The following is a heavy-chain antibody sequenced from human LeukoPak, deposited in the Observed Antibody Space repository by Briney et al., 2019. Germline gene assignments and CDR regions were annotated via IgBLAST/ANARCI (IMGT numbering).Heavy chain of an antibody. V-gene: IGHV3-33*08. CDR2: IWYDGSNK. D-gene: IGHD4-17*01. CDR3: ARDSAGDYVRAFDI. CDR1: GFTFSSYG. Sequence: QPGGSLRLSCSASGFTFSSYGMHWVRQAPGKGLEWVAVIWYDGSNKYYADSVKGRFTISRDNSKNTLYLQMNSLRAEDTAVYYCARDSAGDYVRAFDIWGQGTMVTVSS. J-gene: IGHJ3*02.